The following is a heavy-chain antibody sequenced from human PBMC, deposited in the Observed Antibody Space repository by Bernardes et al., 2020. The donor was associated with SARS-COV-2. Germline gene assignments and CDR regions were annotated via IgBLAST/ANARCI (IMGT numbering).Heavy chain of an antibody. CDR1: GDSVSSNNAV. CDR3: AREPAMARGVLNPIDM. Sequence: SQTLSLTCAISGDSVSSNNAVWNWIRQSPSRGLEWLGRTYYRSKWYNDYAMSVKSRITINPDTSKNHFSLQLNSVTPEDTAVYYCAREPAMARGVLNPIDMWGQGTMVSVSS. D-gene: IGHD3-10*01. V-gene: IGHV6-1*01. CDR2: TYYRSKWYN. J-gene: IGHJ3*02.